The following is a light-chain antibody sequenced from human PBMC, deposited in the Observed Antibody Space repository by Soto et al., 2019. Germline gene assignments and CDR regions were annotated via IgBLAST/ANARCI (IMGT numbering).Light chain of an antibody. CDR2: DAS. J-gene: IGKJ2*01. Sequence: ELVLTQSPATMSLSPGERATLSCRASQSVSRYLAWYQQKPGQAPRLLFYDASNRAPGIPSRFSGSGSGTDFTLTFSCLEPEAVAVYYFHQRSNWPPGVTFGQGTKLEIK. V-gene: IGKV3-11*01. CDR3: HQRSNWPPGVT. CDR1: QSVSRY.